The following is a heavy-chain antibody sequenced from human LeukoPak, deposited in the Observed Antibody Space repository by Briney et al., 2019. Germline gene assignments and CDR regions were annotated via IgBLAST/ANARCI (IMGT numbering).Heavy chain of an antibody. CDR3: ARVTITMVRGVPSPRNYYYYGMDV. Sequence: SETLSLTCTVSGGSISSGDYYWSWIRQPPGKGLEWIGYINYSGSTYYNPSLKSRVTISVDTSKNQFSLKLSSVTAADTAVYYCARVTITMVRGVPSPRNYYYYGMDVWGKGTTVTVSS. D-gene: IGHD3-10*01. CDR1: GGSISSGDYY. V-gene: IGHV4-30-4*01. J-gene: IGHJ6*04. CDR2: INYSGST.